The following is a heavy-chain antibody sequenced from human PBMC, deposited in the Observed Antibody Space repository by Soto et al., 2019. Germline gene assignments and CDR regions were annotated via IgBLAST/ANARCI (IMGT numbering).Heavy chain of an antibody. D-gene: IGHD3-16*01. CDR3: AKDLTIWGLDP. J-gene: IGHJ5*02. Sequence: QVHLVQSGAEVKKPGASVKVSCQASGYTFTSDGIICVRQAPGQWIEWIGWIIVYNGNTTYVQKLEGRVTMTTDTSTSTAYMELRSLRSDDTAEHYCAKDLTIWGLDPWGQGTLFTVSS. CDR2: IIVYNGNT. CDR1: GYTFTSDG. V-gene: IGHV1-18*01.